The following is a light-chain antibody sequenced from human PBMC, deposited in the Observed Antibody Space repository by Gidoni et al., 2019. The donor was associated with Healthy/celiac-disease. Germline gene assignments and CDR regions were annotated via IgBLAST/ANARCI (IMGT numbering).Light chain of an antibody. Sequence: DIVMTQSPAFLAVSLGERATINYKSSQSGSYSSNHKNYLAWYQQKPGQPPKLLIYWASTRESGVPDRFSGSGSGTDFTLTISSLQAEDVAVYYCQQYYSTPRTFGQGTKVEIK. J-gene: IGKJ1*01. V-gene: IGKV4-1*01. CDR2: WAS. CDR3: QQYYSTPRT. CDR1: QSGSYSSNHKNY.